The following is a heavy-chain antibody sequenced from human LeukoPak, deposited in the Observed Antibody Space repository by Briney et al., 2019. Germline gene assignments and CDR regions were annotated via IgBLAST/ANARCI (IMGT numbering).Heavy chain of an antibody. CDR2: ISYDGSIK. CDR3: AKPTPVVMASMAGSDY. CDR1: GFTFSSYG. D-gene: IGHD2-8*01. V-gene: IGHV3-30*18. Sequence: GRSLRLSCAASGFTFSSYGMHWVRQAPGKGLEWVAVISYDGSIKNYADSVRGRFTISRDNSKNTLYLQMDSLRAEDTALYYCAKPTPVVMASMAGSDYWGQGTLVAVSS. J-gene: IGHJ4*02.